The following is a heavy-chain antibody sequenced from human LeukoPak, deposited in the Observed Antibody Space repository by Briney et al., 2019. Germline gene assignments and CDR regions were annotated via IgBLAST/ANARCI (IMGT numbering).Heavy chain of an antibody. CDR3: ARGGAFDI. CDR2: IYHSGST. J-gene: IGHJ3*02. CDR1: GGSISSYY. V-gene: IGHV4-59*01. Sequence: TPSETLSLTCTVSGGSISSYYWSWIRQPPGKGLEWIGEIYHSGSTNYNPSLKSRVTISVDKSKNQFSLKLSSVTAADTAVYYCARGGAFDIWGQGTMVTVSS. D-gene: IGHD3-16*01.